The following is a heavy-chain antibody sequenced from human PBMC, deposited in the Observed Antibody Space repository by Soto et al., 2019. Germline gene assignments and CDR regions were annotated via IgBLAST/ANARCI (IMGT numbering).Heavy chain of an antibody. CDR1: GGSISSYY. D-gene: IGHD5-18*01. V-gene: IGHV4-59*01. Sequence: SETLSLTCTVSGGSISSYYWSWIRQPPGKGLEWIGYIYYSGSTNYNPSLKSRVTISVDTSKNQFSLKLSSVTAADTAVYYCARVGYSYGYMNWGQGTLVTVSS. CDR3: ARVGYSYGYMN. J-gene: IGHJ4*02. CDR2: IYYSGST.